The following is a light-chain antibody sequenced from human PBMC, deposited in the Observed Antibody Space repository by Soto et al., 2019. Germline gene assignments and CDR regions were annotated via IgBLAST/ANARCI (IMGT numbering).Light chain of an antibody. CDR2: GAS. CDR1: QSVSSSY. Sequence: EIVLTQSPGTLSLSPGERATLSCRASQSVSSSYLAWYQQKPGQAPRLLIYGASSRATGIPVRFSGSGSGTDFTLTISSLQPEDFAVYYCHQRSNWPPTFGGGTKVDNK. V-gene: IGKV3D-20*02. CDR3: HQRSNWPPT. J-gene: IGKJ4*01.